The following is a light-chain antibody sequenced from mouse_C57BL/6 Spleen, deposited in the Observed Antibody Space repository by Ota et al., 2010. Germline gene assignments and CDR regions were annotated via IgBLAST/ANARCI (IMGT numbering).Light chain of an antibody. V-gene: IGKV15-103*01. CDR3: QQGQSYPWT. J-gene: IGKJ1*01. CDR1: QNINVW. CDR2: KAS. Sequence: LRDTITITCHASQNINVWLSWYQQKPGNIPKLLIYKASNLHTGVPSRFSGSGSGTGFTLTISSLQPEDIATYYCQQGQSYPWTFGGGTKLEIK.